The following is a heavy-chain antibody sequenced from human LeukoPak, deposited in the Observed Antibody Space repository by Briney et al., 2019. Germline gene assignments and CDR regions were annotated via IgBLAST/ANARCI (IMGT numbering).Heavy chain of an antibody. D-gene: IGHD2-2*01. CDR3: AKVRYCSSTSCLYYFDY. Sequence: GGSLRLSCAASGFTFSSYAMSWVRQAPGKGLEWVSAISGSGGSTCYADSVKGRFTISRDNSKNTLYLQMNSLRAEDTAVYYCAKVRYCSSTSCLYYFDYWGQGTLVTVSS. V-gene: IGHV3-23*01. CDR2: ISGSGGST. CDR1: GFTFSSYA. J-gene: IGHJ4*02.